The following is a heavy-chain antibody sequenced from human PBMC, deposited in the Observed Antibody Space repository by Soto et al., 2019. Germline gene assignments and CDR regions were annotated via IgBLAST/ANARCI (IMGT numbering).Heavy chain of an antibody. Sequence: QVQLQESGPGLVRPSETLSLTCTVSGGSISSYYWSWIRQPPGKGLEWIGYIYYSGSTIYNPSLKSRVTISVDTSKTQFSLKLSSVTAADTAVYYCARVKTSSWYRTFDYWGQGTLVTVSS. J-gene: IGHJ4*02. CDR2: IYYSGST. V-gene: IGHV4-59*01. CDR1: GGSISSYY. CDR3: ARVKTSSWYRTFDY. D-gene: IGHD6-13*01.